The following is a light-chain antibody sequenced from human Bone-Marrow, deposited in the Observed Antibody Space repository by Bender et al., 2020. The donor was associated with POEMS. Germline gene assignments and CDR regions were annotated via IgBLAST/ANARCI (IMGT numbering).Light chain of an antibody. CDR1: SSDVGGYNS. V-gene: IGLV2-14*03. Sequence: QSALTQPASVSGSPGQSITIPCTGTSSDVGGYNSVSWSQPPPGRGPQLIILGVSRRPSGASSRFSGSKSGNTASLTISGLQAEDEADYYCSSYARGNTWVFGGGTKVTVL. CDR2: GVS. J-gene: IGLJ3*02. CDR3: SSYARGNTWV.